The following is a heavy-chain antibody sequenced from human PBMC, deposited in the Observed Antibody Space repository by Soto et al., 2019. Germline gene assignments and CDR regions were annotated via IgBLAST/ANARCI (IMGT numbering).Heavy chain of an antibody. D-gene: IGHD3-16*01. CDR2: VSSSGSGI. CDR3: ARDENWAFDY. CDR1: GFSFSTYS. V-gene: IGHV3-48*02. Sequence: EVQVVGSGGGLVQPGGSLRLSCAASGFSFSTYSMNWVRQAPGKGLEWVSYVSSSGSGIFYADSVKGRFTISRDNAKNSLYLQMNSLRDEDTAIYYCARDENWAFDYWAQGTLVTVSS. J-gene: IGHJ4*02.